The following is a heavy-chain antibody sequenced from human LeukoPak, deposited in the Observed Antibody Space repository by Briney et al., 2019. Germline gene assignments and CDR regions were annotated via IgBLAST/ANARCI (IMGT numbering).Heavy chain of an antibody. Sequence: GASVKVSCKASGYTFTSYGISWVRQAPGQGLEWMGWISAYNGNTNYAQKLQGRVTMTTDTSTSTAYMELRSLRSDDTAVYYCASILWFGENYYYYGMDVWGQGTTVTVSS. D-gene: IGHD3-10*01. V-gene: IGHV1-18*01. J-gene: IGHJ6*02. CDR2: ISAYNGNT. CDR1: GYTFTSYG. CDR3: ASILWFGENYYYYGMDV.